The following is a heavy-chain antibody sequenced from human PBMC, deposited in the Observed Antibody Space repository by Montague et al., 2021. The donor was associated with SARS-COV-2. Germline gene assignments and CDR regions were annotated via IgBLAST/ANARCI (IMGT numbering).Heavy chain of an antibody. V-gene: IGHV2-5*02. CDR3: ARYGDYGSWFDP. D-gene: IGHD4-17*01. CDR1: GFSLNTRGEG. J-gene: IGHJ5*02. Sequence: PALVKPTQTLTLTCTFSGFSLNTRGEGVGWVRQPPGKVLEWLALIYWDDDKRYSPSLKSRSTISKDTTKNEVVLTVANMDPVDTATYYCARYGDYGSWFDPWGQGTLVTVSS. CDR2: IYWDDDK.